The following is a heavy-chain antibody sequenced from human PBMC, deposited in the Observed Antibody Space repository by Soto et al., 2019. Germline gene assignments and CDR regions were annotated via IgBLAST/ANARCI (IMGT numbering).Heavy chain of an antibody. CDR3: ARNGGYENWFDP. J-gene: IGHJ5*02. CDR1: GGSVSSGSYY. Sequence: QVQLQESGPGLVKPSETLSLTCTVSGGSVSSGSYYWSWIRQPPGKGLEWIGYIYYSGSTNYNPSLQSRVTISVDTSKNQFSLKLSSVTAADTAVYYCARNGGYENWFDPWGQGTLVTVSS. V-gene: IGHV4-61*01. D-gene: IGHD1-1*01. CDR2: IYYSGST.